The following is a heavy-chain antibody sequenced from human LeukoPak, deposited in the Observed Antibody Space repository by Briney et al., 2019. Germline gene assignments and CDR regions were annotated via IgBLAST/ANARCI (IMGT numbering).Heavy chain of an antibody. Sequence: GGSLTLSCAASGFTFSSYWMHWVRQAPGKGLVWVSRINSDVSSTSYADSVKGRFTISRDNAKNTLYLQMNSLRAEDTAVYYCARGYSTGYTYTFDYWGQGTLVTVSS. CDR3: ARGYSTGYTYTFDY. J-gene: IGHJ4*02. V-gene: IGHV3-74*01. D-gene: IGHD5-18*01. CDR2: INSDVSST. CDR1: GFTFSSYW.